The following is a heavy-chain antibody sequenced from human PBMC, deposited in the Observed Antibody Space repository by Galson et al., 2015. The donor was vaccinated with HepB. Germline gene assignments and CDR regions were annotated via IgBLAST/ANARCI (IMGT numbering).Heavy chain of an antibody. J-gene: IGHJ1*01. CDR2: IKQDGGEK. CDR1: GFTFSAYW. CDR3: AREGSEKKFQH. V-gene: IGHV3-7*03. Sequence: SLRLSCAASGFTFSAYWMTWVRQAPGKGLEWVASIKQDGGEKYYVDSVTGRFTISRDNAKNSLYLQMNSLRDEDTAVYYCAREGSEKKFQHWGQGTLITVSS.